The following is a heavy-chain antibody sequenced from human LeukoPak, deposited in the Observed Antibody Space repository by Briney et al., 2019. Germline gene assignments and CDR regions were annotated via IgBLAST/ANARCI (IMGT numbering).Heavy chain of an antibody. Sequence: SQTLSLTCAISGDSVSSNSAAWNWIRQSPSRGLDWLGRTYYRSKWYNDYAVSVKSRITINPDTSRNQFSLQLNSVTPEDTTVYYCARAPIQGSSCGMDVWGQGTTVTVSS. CDR3: ARAPIQGSSCGMDV. J-gene: IGHJ6*02. V-gene: IGHV6-1*01. CDR1: GDSVSSNSAA. CDR2: TYYRSKWYN. D-gene: IGHD6-13*01.